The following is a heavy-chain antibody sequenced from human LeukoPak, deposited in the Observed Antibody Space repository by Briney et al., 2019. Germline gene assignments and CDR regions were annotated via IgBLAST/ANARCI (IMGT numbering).Heavy chain of an antibody. V-gene: IGHV3-33*06. CDR2: IWYDGSNK. Sequence: GRSLRLSCAASGFTFSSYGMHWVRQAPGKGLEWVAVIWYDGSNKYYADSVKGRFTISRDNSKNTLYLQMNSLRAEDTAVYYCAKPTITMVRGVVGEGLDYWGQGTLVTVSS. D-gene: IGHD3-10*01. CDR3: AKPTITMVRGVVGEGLDY. CDR1: GFTFSSYG. J-gene: IGHJ4*02.